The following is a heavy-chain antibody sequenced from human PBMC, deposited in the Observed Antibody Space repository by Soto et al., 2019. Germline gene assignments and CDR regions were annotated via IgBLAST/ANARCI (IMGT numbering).Heavy chain of an antibody. V-gene: IGHV3-7*03. Sequence: EVQLVESGGGLVQPGGSLRLSCAASGFTSSSYWLHWVRQAPGKGLEWVANIKQDGSENYYVDSVKGRFTIARDNAKNSLYLQMDSLRAEDTAVYYCARAKSPLDYAGMDVWCQGTTGAVSS. CDR2: IKQDGSEN. CDR3: ARAKSPLDYAGMDV. D-gene: IGHD6-6*01. CDR1: GFTSSSYW. J-gene: IGHJ6*02.